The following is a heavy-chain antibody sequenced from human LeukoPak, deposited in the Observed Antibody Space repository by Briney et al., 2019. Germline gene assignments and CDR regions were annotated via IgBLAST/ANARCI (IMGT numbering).Heavy chain of an antibody. CDR2: IRYDGSNK. Sequence: GGSLRLSCAASGFTFSSYGMHWVRQAPGKGLEWVAFIRYDGSNKYYADSVKGRFTISRDNSKNTPYLQMNSLRAEDTAVYYCAKDLTRGYSYGYYYYYGMDVWGQGTTVTVSS. V-gene: IGHV3-30*02. CDR1: GFTFSSYG. D-gene: IGHD5-18*01. CDR3: AKDLTRGYSYGYYYYYGMDV. J-gene: IGHJ6*02.